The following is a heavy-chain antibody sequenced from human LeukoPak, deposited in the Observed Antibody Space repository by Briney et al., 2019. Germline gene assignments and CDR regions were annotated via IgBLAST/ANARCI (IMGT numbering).Heavy chain of an antibody. D-gene: IGHD2-2*01. CDR1: GGTFSSYA. CDR2: IIPIFGTA. Sequence: GASVKVSCKASGGTFSSYAISWVRQAPGQGLEWMGGIIPIFGTANYAQKFQGRVTITADESTSTAYMELSSLRSEDTAVYYCARERQVVPAAMVDYYYGMDVWGQGTTVTVSS. CDR3: ARERQVVPAAMVDYYYGMDV. V-gene: IGHV1-69*13. J-gene: IGHJ6*02.